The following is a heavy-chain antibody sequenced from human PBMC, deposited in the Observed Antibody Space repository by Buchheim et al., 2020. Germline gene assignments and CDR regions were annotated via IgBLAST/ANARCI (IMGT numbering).Heavy chain of an antibody. J-gene: IGHJ6*02. CDR2: ISGSGGST. V-gene: IGHV3-23*04. Sequence: EVQLVESGGGLVQPGGSLRLSCAASGFTFSSYAMSWVRQAPGKGLEWVSAISGSGGSTYYADSVKGRFTISRDNSKNQPYSPMNSLRAEDTAVYYCAKGPGPRLARGGYMDVWGQGTT. D-gene: IGHD3-16*01. CDR3: AKGPGPRLARGGYMDV. CDR1: GFTFSSYA.